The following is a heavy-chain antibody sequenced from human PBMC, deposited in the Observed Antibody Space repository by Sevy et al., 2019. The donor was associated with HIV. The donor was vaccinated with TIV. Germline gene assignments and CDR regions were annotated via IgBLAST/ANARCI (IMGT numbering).Heavy chain of an antibody. V-gene: IGHV3-21*01. CDR2: ISSSSNYI. Sequence: GGSLRLSCAASGFTFSSYSMNWVRQAPGKGLEWVSSISSSSNYIYYADSVKGRFTISRDNAKNSLYLQMNSLRAEDTAVYYCARDPINYYGSGGDYWGQRTLVTVSS. CDR1: GFTFSSYS. CDR3: ARDPINYYGSGGDY. D-gene: IGHD3-10*01. J-gene: IGHJ4*02.